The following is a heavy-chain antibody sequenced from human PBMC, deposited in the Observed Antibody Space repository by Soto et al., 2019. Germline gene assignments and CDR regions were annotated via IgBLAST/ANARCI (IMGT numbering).Heavy chain of an antibody. J-gene: IGHJ6*02. Sequence: SETLSLTCTVSSGSISNTIYYWGWIRQSPGKGLEWIGSLHHTGNSYYNPSLRSRVTISLDTSKNQFSLRLASVTAADTAVYYCARGGWGGPHSYGMDVWGQGTTVTVSS. CDR1: SGSISNTIYY. CDR3: ARGGWGGPHSYGMDV. D-gene: IGHD3-3*01. CDR2: LHHTGNS. V-gene: IGHV4-39*01.